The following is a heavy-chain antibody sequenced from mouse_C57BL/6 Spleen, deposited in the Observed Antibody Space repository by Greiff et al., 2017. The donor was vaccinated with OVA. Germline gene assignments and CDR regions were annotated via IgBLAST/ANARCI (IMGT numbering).Heavy chain of an antibody. Sequence: QVQLQQSGAELVRPGASVTLSCKASGYTFTDYEMHWVKQTPVHGLEWIGAIDPETGGTAYNQKFKGKAILTADKSSSTAYMELRSLTSEDSAVYYCTREGGTWRWYFDVCGTGTTVTVSS. CDR3: TREGGTWRWYFDV. CDR2: IDPETGGT. J-gene: IGHJ1*03. V-gene: IGHV1-15*01. CDR1: GYTFTDYE. D-gene: IGHD4-1*01.